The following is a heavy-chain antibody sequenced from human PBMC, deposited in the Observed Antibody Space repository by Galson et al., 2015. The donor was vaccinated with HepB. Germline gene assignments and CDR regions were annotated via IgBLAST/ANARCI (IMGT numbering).Heavy chain of an antibody. CDR3: ARVRQLRYFDWLSDY. CDR1: GFTFSSYS. D-gene: IGHD3-9*01. Sequence: SLRLSCAASGFTFSSYSMNWVRQAPGKGLEWVSYISSSSSTIYYADSVKGRFTISRDNAKNSLYLQMNSLRAEDTAVYYCARVRQLRYFDWLSDYWGQGTLVTVSS. J-gene: IGHJ4*02. V-gene: IGHV3-48*01. CDR2: ISSSSSTI.